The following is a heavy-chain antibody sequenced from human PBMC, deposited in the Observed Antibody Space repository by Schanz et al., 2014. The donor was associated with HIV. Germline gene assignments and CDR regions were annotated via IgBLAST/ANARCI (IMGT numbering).Heavy chain of an antibody. CDR2: INIDGSTT. CDR1: GFTFSTCG. CDR3: TVSPAQVGGY. V-gene: IGHV3-74*01. J-gene: IGHJ4*02. D-gene: IGHD1-26*01. Sequence: VQLVESGGGVVQPGRSLRLSCAASGFTFSTCGMHWVRQAPGKGLVWVSRINIDGSTTDYADSVKGRFTISRDNAKNTLYLQMNSLRAEDTAMYYCTVSPAQVGGYWGQGTLVTVSS.